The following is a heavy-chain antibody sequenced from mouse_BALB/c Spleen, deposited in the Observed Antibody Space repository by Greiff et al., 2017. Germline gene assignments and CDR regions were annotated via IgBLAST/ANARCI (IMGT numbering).Heavy chain of an antibody. CDR3: ARGTPYDYDGEGFAW. CDR2: ISSGGST. V-gene: IGHV5-6-5*01. CDR1: GFTFSSYA. Sequence: VQLKESGGGLVKPGGSLKLSCAASGFTFSSYAMSWVRQTPEKRLEWVASISSGGSTYYPDSVKGRFTISRDNARNILYLQMSSLRSEDTAMYYCARGTPYDYDGEGFAWWGQGTLVTVSA. J-gene: IGHJ3*01. D-gene: IGHD2-4*01.